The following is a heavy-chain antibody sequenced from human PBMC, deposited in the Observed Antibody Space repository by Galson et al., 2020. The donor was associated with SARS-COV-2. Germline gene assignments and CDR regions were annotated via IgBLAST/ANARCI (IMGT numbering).Heavy chain of an antibody. J-gene: IGHJ4*02. CDR3: ARDRAHGVTIDY. CDR1: GYFFTGYY. CDR2: INPHPYSGGT. D-gene: IGHD3-3*01. V-gene: IGHV1-2*02. Sequence: GASVKVSCKASGYFFTGYYIHWVRQAPGQGPEWMGWINPHPYSGGTNYARKFQDRVTITRDTSDSTAYLELRGLRSDDTAVYFCARDRAHGVTIDYWGQGTLVTVSS.